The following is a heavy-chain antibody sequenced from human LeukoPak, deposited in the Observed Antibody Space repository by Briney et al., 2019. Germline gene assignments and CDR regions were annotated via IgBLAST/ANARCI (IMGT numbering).Heavy chain of an antibody. V-gene: IGHV3-30-3*01. CDR1: GFTFSSYA. Sequence: GRSLRLSCAASGFTFSSYAMHWVRRAPGKGLEWVAVISYDGSNKYYADSVKGRFTISRDNSKNTLYLQMNSLRAEDTAVYYCARDPLAVAGIGYYFDYWGQGTLVTVSS. CDR2: ISYDGSNK. D-gene: IGHD6-19*01. J-gene: IGHJ4*02. CDR3: ARDPLAVAGIGYYFDY.